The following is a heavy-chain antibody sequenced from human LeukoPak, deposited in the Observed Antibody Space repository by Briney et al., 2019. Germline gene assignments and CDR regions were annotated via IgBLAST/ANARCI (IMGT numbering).Heavy chain of an antibody. CDR1: GYTLTELS. V-gene: IGHV1-24*01. CDR3: ATDSRLGSGLLDFDY. CDR2: FDPEDGET. Sequence: ASVKVSCKVSGYTLTELSMHWVRQAPGKGLEWMGGFDPEDGETIYAQKLQGRVTMTEDTSTDTAYMELSSLRSEDTAVYYCATDSRLGSGLLDFDYWGQGTLVTVSS. J-gene: IGHJ4*02. D-gene: IGHD6-19*01.